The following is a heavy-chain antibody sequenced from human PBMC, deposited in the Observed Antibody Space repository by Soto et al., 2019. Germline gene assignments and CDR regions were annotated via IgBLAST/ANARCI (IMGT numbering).Heavy chain of an antibody. D-gene: IGHD2-15*01. CDR3: AKDDPMDIVVVVAATGFDY. CDR2: ISGSGGST. CDR1: GFTFSSYA. V-gene: IGHV3-23*01. J-gene: IGHJ4*02. Sequence: EVQLLESGGGLVQPGGSLRLSCAASGFTFSSYAMSWVRQAPGKGLEWVSAISGSGGSTYYADSVKGRFTISRDNSKNTLYLQMNSLRAEVTAVYYCAKDDPMDIVVVVAATGFDYWGQGTLVTVSS.